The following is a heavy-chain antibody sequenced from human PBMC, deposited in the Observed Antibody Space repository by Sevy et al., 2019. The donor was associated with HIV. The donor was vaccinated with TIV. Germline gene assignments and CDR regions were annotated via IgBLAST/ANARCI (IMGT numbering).Heavy chain of an antibody. J-gene: IGHJ6*02. D-gene: IGHD3-16*01. V-gene: IGHV1-2*02. CDR3: ARIKGGAPYYYYGMDV. Sequence: ASVKVSCKASGYTFTGYYMHWVRQAPGQGLEWMGWINPNSGGTNYAQKFQGRVTMTRDTPISTAYMELSRLRSDDTAVYYCARIKGGAPYYYYGMDVWGQGTTVTVSS. CDR2: INPNSGGT. CDR1: GYTFTGYY.